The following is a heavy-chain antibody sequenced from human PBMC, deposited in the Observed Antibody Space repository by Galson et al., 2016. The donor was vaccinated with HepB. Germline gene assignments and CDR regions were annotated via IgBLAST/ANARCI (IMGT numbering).Heavy chain of an antibody. J-gene: IGHJ6*02. D-gene: IGHD1-26*01. V-gene: IGHV4-39*01. CDR2: IYYGERT. CDR1: GAPFSSSGYY. Sequence: SETLSPTCSVSGAPFSSSGYYWAWIRQPPGKGLEWIGSIYYGERTSYNPSLKSRVTISVDTSKNQFSLMLTYVTPADTAVYYRASRRRSGNYYLGDGMDGWGQGTTVTVSS. CDR3: ASRRRSGNYYLGDGMDG.